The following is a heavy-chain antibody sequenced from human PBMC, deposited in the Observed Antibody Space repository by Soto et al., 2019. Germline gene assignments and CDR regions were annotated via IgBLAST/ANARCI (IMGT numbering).Heavy chain of an antibody. Sequence: SQTLSLTCDISGDIVSINSASWNWIRQSPSRGLEWLGRTYFRSKWYNDYAVSVKSRIIINPDTSNNQFSLQLNSVTPEDTEVYFCAKGDNLGPKTGYAFDPWGQGIMVTVSS. CDR1: GDIVSINSAS. D-gene: IGHD5-12*01. CDR2: TYFRSKWYN. CDR3: AKGDNLGPKTGYAFDP. J-gene: IGHJ5*02. V-gene: IGHV6-1*01.